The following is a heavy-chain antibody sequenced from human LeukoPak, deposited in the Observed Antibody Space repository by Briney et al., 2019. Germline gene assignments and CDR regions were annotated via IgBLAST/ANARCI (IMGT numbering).Heavy chain of an antibody. V-gene: IGHV3-21*01. J-gene: IGHJ3*02. CDR2: ISSSSSYI. Sequence: PGGSLRLSCAASGFTFSSHSMNWVRQAPGKGLEWVSSISSSSSYIYYADSVKGRFTISRDNAKNSLYLQMNSLRAEDTAVYYCARDSSGWYEAFDIWGQGTMVTVSS. D-gene: IGHD6-19*01. CDR1: GFTFSSHS. CDR3: ARDSSGWYEAFDI.